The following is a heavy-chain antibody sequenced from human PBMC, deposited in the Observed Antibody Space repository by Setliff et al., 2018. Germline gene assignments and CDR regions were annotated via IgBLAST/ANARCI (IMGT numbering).Heavy chain of an antibody. D-gene: IGHD3-10*01. CDR1: GGSVGSDYNY. CDR3: ARDRYYGSGSYYNYFDK. J-gene: IGHJ4*02. CDR2: VYTSWST. Sequence: SETLSLTCTVPGGSVGSDYNYWSWIRQPAGKGLEWIGQVYTSWSTNYNPSLKSRVTISLDASKNQFSLELTSVTAADTAVYYCARDRYYGSGSYYNYFDKWGQGTPVTVSS. V-gene: IGHV4-61*09.